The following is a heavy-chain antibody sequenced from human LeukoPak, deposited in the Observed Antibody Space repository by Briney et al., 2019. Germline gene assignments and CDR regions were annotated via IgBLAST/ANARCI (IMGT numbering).Heavy chain of an antibody. D-gene: IGHD1-26*01. Sequence: PGGSLRLSCAASGFTFGNYAMTWVRQAPGKGLEWVSAIRVSDGYTYYADSVQGRFIISRDKSRNTVSLQINSLTGDDTALYYCARVAGSYSIRPFDFWGQGTVVLVSS. CDR1: GFTFGNYA. J-gene: IGHJ4*02. CDR3: ARVAGSYSIRPFDF. V-gene: IGHV3-23*01. CDR2: IRVSDGYT.